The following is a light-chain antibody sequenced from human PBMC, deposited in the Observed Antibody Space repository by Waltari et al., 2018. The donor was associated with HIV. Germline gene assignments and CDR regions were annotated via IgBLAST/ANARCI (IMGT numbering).Light chain of an antibody. CDR2: GDN. Sequence: QSVLTQPHSASETPGQRVTISCSGSNSNVGSDVVNWYQQLPGTAPKLLIYGDNERPSGVPDRVSGSKSGASASRAISDLQSEDEAEYVCAAWDATLNEYVFGSGTQVTVL. J-gene: IGLJ1*01. CDR1: NSNVGSDV. V-gene: IGLV1-44*01. CDR3: AAWDATLNEYV.